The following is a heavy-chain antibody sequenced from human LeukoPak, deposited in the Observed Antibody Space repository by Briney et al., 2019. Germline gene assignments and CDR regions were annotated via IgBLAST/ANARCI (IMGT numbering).Heavy chain of an antibody. Sequence: GGSLRLSCAASEFTFRTHSMNWVRQAPGKGLEWVSYISGSSGTIYYADSVKGRFTISRDNAKNSLYLQMNSLRAEDTAVYYCARGPFGDYGGNSEDNYYYYYGMDVWGQGTTVTVSS. V-gene: IGHV3-48*01. D-gene: IGHD4-23*01. J-gene: IGHJ6*02. CDR3: ARGPFGDYGGNSEDNYYYYYGMDV. CDR2: ISGSSGTI. CDR1: EFTFRTHS.